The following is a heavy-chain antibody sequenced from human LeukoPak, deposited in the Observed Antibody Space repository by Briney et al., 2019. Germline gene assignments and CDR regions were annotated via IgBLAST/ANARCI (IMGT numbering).Heavy chain of an antibody. D-gene: IGHD1-14*01. CDR1: GYTFTNYS. J-gene: IGHJ5*02. V-gene: IGHV1-18*01. CDR2: ISTYNGNT. CDR3: ARDRGNRPGNWFDP. Sequence: ASVKVSCKASGYTFTNYSFSWVRQAPGHGLEWMGWISTYNGNTNYAQKVQGRVTMTTDTSTSTAYMELRSLGSDDTAVYYCARDRGNRPGNWFDPWGQGTLVTVSS.